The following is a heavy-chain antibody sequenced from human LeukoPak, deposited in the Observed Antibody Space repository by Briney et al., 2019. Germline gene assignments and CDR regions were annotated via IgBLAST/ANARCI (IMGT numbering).Heavy chain of an antibody. V-gene: IGHV4-59*01. D-gene: IGHD1-1*01. J-gene: IGHJ6*03. CDR1: GGSISNYY. CDR2: IYSTGSA. CDR3: ARVSWFPGTSYYYMDV. Sequence: SETLSLTCTVSGGSISNYYWSWIRQPPGKGLEWLAYIYSTGSAIYNPSLRSRVTVSVDTSKNQFSLKLSSVTAADTAVYYCARVSWFPGTSYYYMDVWGKGTTVTVSS.